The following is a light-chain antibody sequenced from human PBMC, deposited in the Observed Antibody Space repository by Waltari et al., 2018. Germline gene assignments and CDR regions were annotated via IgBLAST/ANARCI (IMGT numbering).Light chain of an antibody. Sequence: DIQMTQSPSTLSASVGDRVIITCRASQSLNNWLAWFQQKPGKAPKVLIYKASILESGVPSRFSGSVSGTEFTLTISSLQPDDFGSYYCQQYQKSPWTFGQGTKVEIK. V-gene: IGKV1-5*03. CDR1: QSLNNW. J-gene: IGKJ1*01. CDR3: QQYQKSPWT. CDR2: KAS.